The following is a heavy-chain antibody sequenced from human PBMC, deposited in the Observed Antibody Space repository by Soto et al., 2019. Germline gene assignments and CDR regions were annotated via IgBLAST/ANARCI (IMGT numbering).Heavy chain of an antibody. V-gene: IGHV1-69*02. Sequence: GASVKVSCKASGGTFSSYTISWVRQAPGQGLEWMGRIIPILGIANYAQKLQGRVTITADKSTSTAYMELSSLRSEDTAVYYCARHSSGYYLSFDYWGQGTLVTVSS. CDR1: GGTFSSYT. CDR3: ARHSSGYYLSFDY. D-gene: IGHD3-22*01. J-gene: IGHJ4*02. CDR2: IIPILGIA.